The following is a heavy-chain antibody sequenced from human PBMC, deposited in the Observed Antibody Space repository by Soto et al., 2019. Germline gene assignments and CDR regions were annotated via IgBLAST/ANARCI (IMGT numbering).Heavy chain of an antibody. J-gene: IGHJ4*02. CDR3: TTGGGVRANWGMAPLLY. CDR2: IKSKTDGGTT. CDR1: GFTFSNAW. D-gene: IGHD7-27*01. V-gene: IGHV3-15*07. Sequence: EVQLVESGGGLVKPGGSLRLSCAASGFTFSNAWMNWVRQAPGKGLEWVGRIKSKTDGGTTDYAAPVKGRFTISRDDSTNTLYLQMNSLKTEDTAVYYCTTGGGVRANWGMAPLLYWGQGTLVTVSS.